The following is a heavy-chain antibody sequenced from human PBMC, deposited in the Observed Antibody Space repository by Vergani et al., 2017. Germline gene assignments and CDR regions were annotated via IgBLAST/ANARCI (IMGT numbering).Heavy chain of an antibody. D-gene: IGHD6-19*01. CDR3: AREPPPGEDSGWPTNFDY. CDR2: INPNSGGT. V-gene: IGHV1-2*02. Sequence: QVQLVQSGAEVKKPGASVKVSCRASGYTFTSYYIHWVRQAPGQGLEWMGWINPNSGGTNYAQKFQGRVTMTRDTSISTAYMELSRLRSDDTAVYYCAREPPPGEDSGWPTNFDYWGQGTLVTVSS. CDR1: GYTFTSYY. J-gene: IGHJ4*02.